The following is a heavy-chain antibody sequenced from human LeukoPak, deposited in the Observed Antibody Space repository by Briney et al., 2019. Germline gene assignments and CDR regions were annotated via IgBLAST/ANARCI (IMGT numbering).Heavy chain of an antibody. CDR1: GFTLSSYG. V-gene: IGHV3-23*01. Sequence: GGTLRLSCAASGFTLSSYGMTWVRQPPGKGLEWVSTLSESGGNTYYADPVKGRFTNSRDTSKNTLYLQMNSLRSEDTAVYYCAKGAFYDYWGQGTLVTVSS. CDR3: AKGAFYDY. CDR2: LSESGGNT. D-gene: IGHD2/OR15-2a*01. J-gene: IGHJ4*02.